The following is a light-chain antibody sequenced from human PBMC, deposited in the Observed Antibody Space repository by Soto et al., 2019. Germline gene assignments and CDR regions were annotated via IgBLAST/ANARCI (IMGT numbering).Light chain of an antibody. CDR3: QQPISFPIT. CDR1: RDLSGW. J-gene: IGKJ5*01. CDR2: AAS. V-gene: IGKV1-12*01. Sequence: DIQMTQSPSSVSASVGDRVTITCGASRDLSGWLAWYQQKPGKAPKLLISAASSLQSGVPSRFSGSGSGTDFTLTIRSLQPEDFATYYCQQPISFPITFGQGTRLEIK.